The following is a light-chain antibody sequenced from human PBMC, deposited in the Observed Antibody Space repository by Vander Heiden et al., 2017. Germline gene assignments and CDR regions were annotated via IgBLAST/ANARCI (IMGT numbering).Light chain of an antibody. Sequence: EFELTQSPGTLSLSPGERATLSCRASQSVSSSYLAWYQKKPGQTPRLLIYGASSRATGIPDRFSGSGSGTDFTLGISRLEPEDFAVYYCQHYGSSPLTFGGGSKVEL. V-gene: IGKV3-20*01. CDR3: QHYGSSPLT. J-gene: IGKJ4*01. CDR1: QSVSSSY. CDR2: GAS.